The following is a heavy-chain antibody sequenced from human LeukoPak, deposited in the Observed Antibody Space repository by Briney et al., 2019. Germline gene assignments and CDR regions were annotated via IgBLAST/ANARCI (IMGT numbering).Heavy chain of an antibody. CDR1: GFTFDDYA. D-gene: IGHD5-12*01. CDR2: ISGDGGST. J-gene: IGHJ5*02. CDR3: AKDIGYSGYDSGTNNWFDP. V-gene: IGHV3-43*02. Sequence: GGSLRLSCAASGFTFDDYAMHWVRQAPGKGLEWVSLISGDGGSTYYADSVKGRFTIPRDNSKNSLYLQMNSLRTDDTALYYCAKDIGYSGYDSGTNNWFDPWGQGTLVTVSS.